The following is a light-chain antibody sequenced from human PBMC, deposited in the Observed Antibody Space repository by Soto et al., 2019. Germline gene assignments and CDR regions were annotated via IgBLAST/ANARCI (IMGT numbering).Light chain of an antibody. CDR2: ANN. CDR1: SSNIGSNI. J-gene: IGLJ2*01. CDR3: ALWDDSLNGVI. V-gene: IGLV1-44*01. Sequence: QAVVTQPPSASGTPGQRVTISCSGSSSNIGSNIVSWFQQLPGTAPKLLIYANNQRPSGVPDRFSGSKSGTSASLAISGLQSEDEADYYCALWDDSLNGVIFGGGTKLTVL.